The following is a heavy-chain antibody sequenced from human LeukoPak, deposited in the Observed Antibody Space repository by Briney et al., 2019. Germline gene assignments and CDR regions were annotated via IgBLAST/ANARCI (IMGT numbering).Heavy chain of an antibody. Sequence: GGSLRLSCAASGFTFSSYWMSWVRQAPGKGLEWVANIKQDGSEKYYVDSVKGRFTISRDNTKNSLYLQMNSLRAEDTAVYYCARAGYSSSWPDAFDIWGQGTMVTVSS. D-gene: IGHD6-13*01. V-gene: IGHV3-7*01. J-gene: IGHJ3*02. CDR3: ARAGYSSSWPDAFDI. CDR1: GFTFSSYW. CDR2: IKQDGSEK.